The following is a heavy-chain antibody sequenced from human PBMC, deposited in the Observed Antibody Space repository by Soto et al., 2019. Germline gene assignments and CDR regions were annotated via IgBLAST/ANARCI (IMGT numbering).Heavy chain of an antibody. J-gene: IGHJ2*01. CDR3: AREGPDWVFDN. V-gene: IGHV3-13*01. Sequence: EVQLVESGGGLVQPGGSLRLSCAASGLTFSTYDMHWVRQPIGKGLEWVAALGTGDDTYYPDSVRGRFTVSRDDVKNSLYLQMDSLTAGDTAVYYCAREGPDWVFDNWGRGTLVIVSS. CDR1: GLTFSTYD. CDR2: LGTGDDT.